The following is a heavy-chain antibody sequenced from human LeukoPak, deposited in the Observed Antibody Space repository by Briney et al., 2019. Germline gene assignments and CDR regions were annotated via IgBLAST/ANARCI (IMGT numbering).Heavy chain of an antibody. V-gene: IGHV3-23*01. CDR1: KFNFQNYG. J-gene: IGHJ3*01. D-gene: IGHD4-17*01. CDR3: AKDPNGDYIGAFDF. CDR2: TSSHGA. Sequence: GGSLRLSCTTPKFNFQNYGLTWVRQAPGKELEWVSSTSSHGAQYAASVQGRFTISRDNSKNTLYLQMNSLRAEDTAVYYCAKDPNGDYIGAFDFWGQGTMVTVSS.